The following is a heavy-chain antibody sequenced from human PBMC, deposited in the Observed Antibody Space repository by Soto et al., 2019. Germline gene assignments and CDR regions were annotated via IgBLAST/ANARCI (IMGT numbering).Heavy chain of an antibody. CDR1: GYSFTSYT. Sequence: ASVRVSCKASGYSFTSYTVHWVRQAPGQRLEWMGWTNTGNGNTKYSQKFQGRVSITSDTSASTVYMELSSLISEDTAVYYCAIDVSVLYNFWSVFDYWGHGTLVTVSS. CDR3: AIDVSVLYNFWSVFDY. J-gene: IGHJ4*01. CDR2: TNTGNGNT. V-gene: IGHV1-3*04. D-gene: IGHD3-3*01.